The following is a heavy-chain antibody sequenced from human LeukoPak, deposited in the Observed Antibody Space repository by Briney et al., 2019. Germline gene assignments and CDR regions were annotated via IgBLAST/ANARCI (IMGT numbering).Heavy chain of an antibody. D-gene: IGHD6-6*01. CDR2: MNESGGT. V-gene: IGHV4-34*01. CDR1: GGSFSGYY. CDR3: ARGLRAARLAS. J-gene: IGHJ5*02. Sequence: SETLSLTCAVSGGSFSGYYWSWIRQPPGKGLEWIGEMNESGGTTYNPSLKSRVTMSVDPSKNQLSLKLTSVTAADTAVYYCARGLRAARLASWGQGTLVTVSS.